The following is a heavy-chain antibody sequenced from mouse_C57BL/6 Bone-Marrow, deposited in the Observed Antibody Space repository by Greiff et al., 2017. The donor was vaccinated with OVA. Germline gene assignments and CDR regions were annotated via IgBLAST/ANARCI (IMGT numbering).Heavy chain of an antibody. Sequence: EVQLVESGPVLVKPGASVKMSCKASGYTFTDYYMNWVKQSHGKSLESIGVINPYNGGTSYNQKFKGKATLTVDKSSSTAYMELNSLTSEDSAVYYCARRDSSGYVDFDYWGQGTTLTVSS. D-gene: IGHD3-2*02. CDR2: INPYNGGT. J-gene: IGHJ2*01. V-gene: IGHV1-19*01. CDR3: ARRDSSGYVDFDY. CDR1: GYTFTDYY.